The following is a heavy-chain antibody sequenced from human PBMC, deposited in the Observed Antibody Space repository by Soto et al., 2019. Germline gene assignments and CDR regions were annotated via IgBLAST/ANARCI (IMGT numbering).Heavy chain of an antibody. CDR1: GFTFSSYG. CDR3: AKDGVWFGESQGPPRFDP. D-gene: IGHD3-10*01. V-gene: IGHV3-30*18. Sequence: QVQLVESGGGVVQPGRSLRLSCAASGFTFSSYGMHWVRQAPGKGLEWVAVISHDGSNKYYADSVKGRFTISRDNSKNTLYLQMNSLRAEDTAVYYCAKDGVWFGESQGPPRFDPWGQGTLVTVSS. CDR2: ISHDGSNK. J-gene: IGHJ5*02.